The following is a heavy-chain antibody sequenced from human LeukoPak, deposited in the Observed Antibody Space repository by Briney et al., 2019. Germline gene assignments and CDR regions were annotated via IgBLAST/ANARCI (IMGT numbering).Heavy chain of an antibody. V-gene: IGHV3-30*18. CDR3: AKDLGYCSSTSCHYYYYYGMDV. J-gene: IGHJ6*02. CDR1: GFTFSSYG. D-gene: IGHD2-2*01. Sequence: GGSLRLSCAASGFTFSSYGMHWVRQAPGKGLEWVAVISYDGSNKYYADSVKGRFTISRDNSKNTLYLQMNSLRAEDTAVYYCAKDLGYCSSTSCHYYYYYGMDVWGQGTTVTVSS. CDR2: ISYDGSNK.